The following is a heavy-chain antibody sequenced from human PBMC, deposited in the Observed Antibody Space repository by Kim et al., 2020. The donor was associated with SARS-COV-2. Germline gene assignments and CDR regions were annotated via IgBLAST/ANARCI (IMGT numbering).Heavy chain of an antibody. CDR1: GGSISSSSYY. Sequence: SETLSLTCTVSGGSISSSSYYWGWIRQPPGKGLEWIGSIYYSGSTYYNPSLKSRVTISVDTSKNQFSLKLSSVTAADTAVYYCASAGSAPDGYWFDPWGQGTLVTVSS. D-gene: IGHD5-12*01. CDR2: IYYSGST. V-gene: IGHV4-39*01. J-gene: IGHJ5*02. CDR3: ASAGSAPDGYWFDP.